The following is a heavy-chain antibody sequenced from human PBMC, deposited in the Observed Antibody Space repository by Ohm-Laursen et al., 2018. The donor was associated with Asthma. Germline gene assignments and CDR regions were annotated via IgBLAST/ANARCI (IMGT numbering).Heavy chain of an antibody. Sequence: SLRLSCTASGFTFSSYGMHWVRQAPGKGLEWVAVIWYDGSNKYYADSVKGRFTISRDNSKSTLYLQMNSLRVEDTAAYYCANGYDSSGHDAFDIWGQGTMVTVSS. CDR2: IWYDGSNK. CDR1: GFTFSSYG. J-gene: IGHJ3*02. V-gene: IGHV3-33*06. D-gene: IGHD3-22*01. CDR3: ANGYDSSGHDAFDI.